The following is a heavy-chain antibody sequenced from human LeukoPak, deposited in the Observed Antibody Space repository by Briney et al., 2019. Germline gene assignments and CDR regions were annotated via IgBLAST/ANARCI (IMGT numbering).Heavy chain of an antibody. CDR2: IKQDRSEI. V-gene: IGHV3-7*01. CDR1: GFTFSSYG. Sequence: GGSLRLSCAASGFTFSSYGMHWVRQAPGKGLEWVANIKQDRSEIYYVDSVKGRFTISRDNAKNSLYLQMNSLRAEDTAVYYCARDLRVGNCSGGSCYPPQYWGQGTLVTVSS. CDR3: ARDLRVGNCSGGSCYPPQY. J-gene: IGHJ4*02. D-gene: IGHD2-15*01.